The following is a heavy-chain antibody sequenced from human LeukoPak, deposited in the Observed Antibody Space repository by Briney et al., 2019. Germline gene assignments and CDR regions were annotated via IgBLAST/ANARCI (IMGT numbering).Heavy chain of an antibody. V-gene: IGHV3-74*01. J-gene: IGHJ4*02. Sequence: GGSLRLSCAASGLTFSSHWMHWVRQAPGKGLVWVSRITNDGSSTTYADSVKGRFTISRDNAKNSLFLQVNSLRAEDTAVYYCATLPVAAREVDYWGQGTLVTVSS. CDR1: GLTFSSHW. CDR2: ITNDGSST. CDR3: ATLPVAAREVDY. D-gene: IGHD6-19*01.